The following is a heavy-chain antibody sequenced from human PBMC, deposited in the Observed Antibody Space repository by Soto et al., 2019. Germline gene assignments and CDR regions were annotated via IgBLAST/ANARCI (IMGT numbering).Heavy chain of an antibody. CDR1: GFTFSSYG. J-gene: IGHJ5*02. D-gene: IGHD1-1*01. CDR2: ISYDGSNK. V-gene: IGHV3-30*18. Sequence: QVQLVESGGGVVQPGRSLRLSCAASGFTFSSYGMHWVRQAPGKGLEWVAVISYDGSNKYYADSVKGRFTISRDNSKNTLYLQMNSLRAEDTAVYYCAKESEPWNWNDLFLWFDPWGQGTLVTVSS. CDR3: AKESEPWNWNDLFLWFDP.